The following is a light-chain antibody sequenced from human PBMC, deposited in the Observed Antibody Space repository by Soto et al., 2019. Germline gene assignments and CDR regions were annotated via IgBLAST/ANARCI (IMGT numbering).Light chain of an antibody. CDR1: SSDVGAYDY. J-gene: IGLJ1*01. CDR2: EIN. Sequence: QSVLXQPPSASGSPGQSVTISCTGTSSDVGAYDYVSWYQQHPGKAPKLMIYEINKRPSGVPDRFSGSKSGNTASLTVSGLQAEDEADYYCSSFAGSNNFPYVFGTGTKVTVL. CDR3: SSFAGSNNFPYV. V-gene: IGLV2-8*01.